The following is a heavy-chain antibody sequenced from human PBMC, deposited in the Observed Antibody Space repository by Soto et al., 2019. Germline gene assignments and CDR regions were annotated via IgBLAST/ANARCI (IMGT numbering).Heavy chain of an antibody. CDR2: INPKSGGT. J-gene: IGHJ4*02. D-gene: IGHD6-13*01. CDR1: GYTFTDCF. CDR3: VRDGLVSSAKYYFDY. V-gene: IGHV1-2*02. Sequence: QVQLVQSGAGVEKPGASVGVPCQASGYTFTDCFFYWVRTAPGQGLEWMGWINPKSGGTNIAQRFKGRVNMTRDMSISTAYMELNSLKSDDTAVYYCVRDGLVSSAKYYFDYWGQGTLVTVSS.